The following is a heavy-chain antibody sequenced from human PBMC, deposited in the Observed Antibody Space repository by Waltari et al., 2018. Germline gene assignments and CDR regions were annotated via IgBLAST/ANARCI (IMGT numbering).Heavy chain of an antibody. J-gene: IGHJ4*02. Sequence: EVQLLESGGGLVQPGGSLRLSCAASGFAFSRYAMGWVRQAPGKGLEWVSAISGSGGSTYYADSVKGRFTISRDNSKNTLYLQMNSLRAEDTAVYYCANLYSSGWYGYWGQGTLVTVSS. CDR3: ANLYSSGWYGY. CDR2: ISGSGGST. D-gene: IGHD6-19*01. V-gene: IGHV3-23*01. CDR1: GFAFSRYA.